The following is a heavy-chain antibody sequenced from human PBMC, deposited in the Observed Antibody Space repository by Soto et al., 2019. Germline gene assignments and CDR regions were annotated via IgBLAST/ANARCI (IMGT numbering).Heavy chain of an antibody. V-gene: IGHV3-30-3*01. J-gene: IGHJ3*02. CDR1: GFTFSSYA. CDR2: ISYDGSEK. CDR3: AKELRGITVSHAFDT. D-gene: IGHD3-16*01. Sequence: GGSLRLSCAASGFTFSSYAVHWVRQAPGKGLEWVAVISYDGSEKYYADSVEGRFTISRDNSKNTLYLQMNSLRAEDTAVYYCAKELRGITVSHAFDTWGQGTMVTVSS.